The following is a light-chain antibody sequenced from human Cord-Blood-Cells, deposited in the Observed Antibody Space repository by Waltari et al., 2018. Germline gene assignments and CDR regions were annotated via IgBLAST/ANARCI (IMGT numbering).Light chain of an antibody. CDR3: SSYTSSSTYV. J-gene: IGLJ1*01. CDR1: SSDVGGYNY. Sequence: QSALTQPASVSGSPGLSITISCTGTSSDVGGYNYVSWYQQHPGKAPKLMIYEVSKRPSGVSNRFSGSKSGNTASLTISGLQAEDEADYYCSSYTSSSTYVFGTGTKVTVL. V-gene: IGLV2-14*01. CDR2: EVS.